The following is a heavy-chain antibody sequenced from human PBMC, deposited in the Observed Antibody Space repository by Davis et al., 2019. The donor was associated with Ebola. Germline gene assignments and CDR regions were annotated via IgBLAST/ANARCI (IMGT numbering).Heavy chain of an antibody. CDR2: IKQDGSET. V-gene: IGHV3-7*01. D-gene: IGHD2-15*01. CDR1: GFPSSSSW. Sequence: PGGSLRLSCAASGFPSSSSWMSWVRQAPGKGLEWVANIKQDGSETNYVDSVKARFTISRDNAKNSLFLQMNSLRAEDTAVYYCARLYCSGGSCIGYFDYWGQGTLVTVSS. J-gene: IGHJ4*02. CDR3: ARLYCSGGSCIGYFDY.